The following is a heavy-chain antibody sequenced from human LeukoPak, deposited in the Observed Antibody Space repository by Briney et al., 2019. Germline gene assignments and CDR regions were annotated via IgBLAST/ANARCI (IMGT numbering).Heavy chain of an antibody. CDR2: ISSSSSYI. CDR1: GFTFSSYS. V-gene: IGHV3-21*01. J-gene: IGHJ4*02. CDR3: AGSRRETDHY. Sequence: GGPLRPSCAAPGFTFSSYSMNWVPQAPGKGLDWFSSISSSSSYIYYADSVKGRFTISRDNAKNSLYLQLNSLRAEDTAVYYCAGSRRETDHYWGQGTLVTVSS.